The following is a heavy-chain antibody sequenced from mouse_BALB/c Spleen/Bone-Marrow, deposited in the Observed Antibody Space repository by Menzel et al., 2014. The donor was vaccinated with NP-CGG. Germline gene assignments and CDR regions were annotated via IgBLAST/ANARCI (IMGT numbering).Heavy chain of an antibody. CDR1: GFTFTDYY. V-gene: IGHV7-3*02. J-gene: IGHJ2*01. Sequence: EVQRVESGGGLVQPGGSLRLSCATSGFTFTDYYMNWVRQPPGKALEWLGFIRNKANGYTTEYSASVKGRFTISRDNSQNILYLQMNTLRVDDSATYYCARDKGRVFFDYWGQGTTLTVSS. CDR2: IRNKANGYTT. CDR3: ARDKGRVFFDY.